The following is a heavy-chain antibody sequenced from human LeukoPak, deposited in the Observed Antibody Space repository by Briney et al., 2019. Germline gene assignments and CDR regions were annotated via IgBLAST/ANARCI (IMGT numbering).Heavy chain of an antibody. CDR3: AKSNYYYDSSGYLDY. Sequence: GGSLRLSCAASGFTFSSYSMNWVRQAPGKGLEWVSSISSSSSYIYYADSVKGRFTISRDNAKNSLYLQMNSLRAEDTAVYYCAKSNYYYDSSGYLDYWGQGTLVTVSS. D-gene: IGHD3-22*01. CDR2: ISSSSSYI. V-gene: IGHV3-21*04. J-gene: IGHJ4*02. CDR1: GFTFSSYS.